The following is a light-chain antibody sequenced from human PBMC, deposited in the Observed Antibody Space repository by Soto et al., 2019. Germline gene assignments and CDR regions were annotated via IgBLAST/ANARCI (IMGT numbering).Light chain of an antibody. CDR1: SSNIGTSA. Sequence: QSVLTQPPSVSEAPRQRVTISCSGSSSNIGTSAVNWYQQLPGKAPKLLIYYDDLLPSGVSDRFSGSKSGTSASLAISGLQSEDDADYCCAAWDDSLNGYVFGTGTKVTVL. V-gene: IGLV1-36*01. CDR2: YDD. J-gene: IGLJ1*01. CDR3: AAWDDSLNGYV.